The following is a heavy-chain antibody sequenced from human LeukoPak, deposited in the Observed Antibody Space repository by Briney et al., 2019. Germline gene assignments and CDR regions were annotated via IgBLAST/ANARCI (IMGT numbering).Heavy chain of an antibody. D-gene: IGHD2-15*01. CDR1: GFTFSSYA. V-gene: IGHV3-30-3*01. J-gene: IGHJ4*02. CDR3: ARDPNCSGGSCYELVGY. Sequence: GGSLRLSCAASGFTFSSYAMHWVRQAPGKGLEWVAVISYDGSNKYYADSVKGRFTISRDNSKNTLYLQMNSLRAEDTAVYYCARDPNCSGGSCYELVGYWGQGTLDTVSS. CDR2: ISYDGSNK.